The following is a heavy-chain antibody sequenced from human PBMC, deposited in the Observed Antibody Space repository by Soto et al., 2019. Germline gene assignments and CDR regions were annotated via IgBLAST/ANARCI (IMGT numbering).Heavy chain of an antibody. CDR1: GFTFSDYY. D-gene: IGHD3-3*01. J-gene: IGHJ4*02. CDR3: FWSGYYTGFFDY. Sequence: GGSLRLSCAASGFTFSDYYMSWIRQAPGKGLEWVSYISSSSSYTNYADSVKGRFTISRDNAKNSLYLQMNSLRAEDTAVYYDFWSGYYTGFFDYWGQGTLVTVSS. CDR2: ISSSSSYT. V-gene: IGHV3-11*06.